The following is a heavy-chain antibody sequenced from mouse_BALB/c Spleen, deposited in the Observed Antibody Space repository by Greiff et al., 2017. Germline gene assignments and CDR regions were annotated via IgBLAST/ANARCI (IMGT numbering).Heavy chain of an antibody. CDR2: INPSNGRT. J-gene: IGHJ2*01. D-gene: IGHD2-1*01. V-gene: IGHV1S81*02. CDR1: GYTFTSYW. Sequence: VQLQQSGTVLARPGASVKMSCKASGYTFTSYWMHWVKQRPGQGLEWIGEINPSNGRTNYNEKFKSKATLTVDKSSSTAYMQLSSLTSEDSAVYYCARRGYGNYGDYWGQGTTLTVSS. CDR3: ARRGYGNYGDY.